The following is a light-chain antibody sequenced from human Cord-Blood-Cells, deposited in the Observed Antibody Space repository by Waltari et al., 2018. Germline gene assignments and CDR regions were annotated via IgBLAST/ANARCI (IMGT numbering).Light chain of an antibody. CDR3: QQSYSTPST. J-gene: IGKJ1*01. V-gene: IGKV1-39*01. CDR2: AAS. CDR1: QSISSY. Sequence: DIQLPQSPSSLSAPVGDRVTITCPASQSISSYLNWSQQKPGKAPKLLIYAASSLQSWVPSRFSGSGSGTDFTLTISSLQPEGFATYYCQQSYSTPSTFGQGTKVEIK.